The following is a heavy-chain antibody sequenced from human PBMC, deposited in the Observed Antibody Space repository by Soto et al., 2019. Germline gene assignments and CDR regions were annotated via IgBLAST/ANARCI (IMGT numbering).Heavy chain of an antibody. V-gene: IGHV1-18*01. Sequence: QVQLVQSGAEVKKPGASVKVSCKASGYTFTSYGISWVRQAPGQGLEWMGWISAYNGNTNYAQKLQGRVTMTTDTATSTAYMELRSLRSDDTAVDYCARVAITLVRGVSFYYYYGMDVWGQGTTVTVSS. CDR1: GYTFTSYG. CDR2: ISAYNGNT. J-gene: IGHJ6*02. D-gene: IGHD3-10*01. CDR3: ARVAITLVRGVSFYYYYGMDV.